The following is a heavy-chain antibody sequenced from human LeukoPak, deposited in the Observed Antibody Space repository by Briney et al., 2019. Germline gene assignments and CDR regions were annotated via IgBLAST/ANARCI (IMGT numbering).Heavy chain of an antibody. CDR3: ARVTPTELEPDTYYYYYMDV. Sequence: SETLSLTCAVYGGSFSGYYWSWIRQPPGKGLEWIGEINHSGSNNYNPSLKSRVTISVDTSKNQFSLKLSSVTAADTAVYYCARVTPTELEPDTYYYYYMDVWGKGTTVTVSS. J-gene: IGHJ6*03. CDR1: GGSFSGYY. CDR2: INHSGSN. V-gene: IGHV4-34*01. D-gene: IGHD1-1*01.